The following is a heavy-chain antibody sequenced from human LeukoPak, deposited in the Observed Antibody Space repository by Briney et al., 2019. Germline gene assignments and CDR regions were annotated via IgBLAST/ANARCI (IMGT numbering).Heavy chain of an antibody. CDR1: GFTFSTYA. V-gene: IGHV3-30-3*01. Sequence: PGGSLRLSCTASGFTFSTYAMHWVRQAPVKGLEWVAFISYDGSNKYYADSVKGRFTISRDNSKNTLYLQMNSLRAADTAVYYCARDRPYYDILTGSTYYHGMDVWGQGTTVTVSS. D-gene: IGHD3-9*01. CDR3: ARDRPYYDILTGSTYYHGMDV. J-gene: IGHJ6*02. CDR2: ISYDGSNK.